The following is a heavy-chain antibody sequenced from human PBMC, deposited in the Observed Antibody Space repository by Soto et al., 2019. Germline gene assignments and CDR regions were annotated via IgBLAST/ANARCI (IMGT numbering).Heavy chain of an antibody. CDR3: ARVGAPIDFWSGYYMYFYYGMDV. V-gene: IGHV1-18*01. Sequence: GASVKVSCKASGYTFTSYGISWVRQAPGQGLEWMGWISAYNGNTNYAQKLQGRVTMTTDTSTSTAYMELRSLRSDDTAVYYCARVGAPIDFWSGYYMYFYYGMDVWGQGTTVTVSS. CDR2: ISAYNGNT. CDR1: GYTFTSYG. J-gene: IGHJ6*02. D-gene: IGHD3-3*01.